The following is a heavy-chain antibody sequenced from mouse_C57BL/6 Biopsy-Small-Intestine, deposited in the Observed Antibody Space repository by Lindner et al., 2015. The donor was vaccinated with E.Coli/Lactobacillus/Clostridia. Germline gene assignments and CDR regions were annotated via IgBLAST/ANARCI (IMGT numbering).Heavy chain of an antibody. J-gene: IGHJ2*01. V-gene: IGHV1-22*01. CDR2: INPNNGGS. Sequence: VQLQESGPELVKPGASVKMSCKASGYTFTDYNMHWVKQSHGKSLEWIGYINPNNGGSSYNQKFKGKATLTVNKSSSTAYMELRSLTSEDSAVYYCARIDYDGVFDYWGQGTTLTVSS. CDR1: GYTFTDYN. D-gene: IGHD2-4*01. CDR3: ARIDYDGVFDY.